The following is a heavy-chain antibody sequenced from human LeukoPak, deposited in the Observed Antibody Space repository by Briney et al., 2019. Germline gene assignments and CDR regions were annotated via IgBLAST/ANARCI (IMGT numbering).Heavy chain of an antibody. CDR3: ARDFWSGSVGFDP. CDR1: GAAISTYF. CDR2: IYSSGST. V-gene: IGHV4-59*01. Sequence: SETRSLTCTVSGAAISTYFWSWIRQSPGKGLEWIGYIYSSGSTKYNPSLKSRVTISVDASKNQFALTLRSLTAADTAVYYCARDFWSGSVGFDPWGQGTLVTVSS. D-gene: IGHD3-3*01. J-gene: IGHJ5*02.